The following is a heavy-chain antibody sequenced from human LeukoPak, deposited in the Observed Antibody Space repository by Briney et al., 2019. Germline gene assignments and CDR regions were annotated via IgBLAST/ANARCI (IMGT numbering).Heavy chain of an antibody. CDR1: GFTFSSYG. Sequence: GRSLRLSCAASGFTFSSYGMHWVRQAPGKGLEWVAVISYDGSNKYYADSVKGRFTISRDNSKNTPYLQMNSLRAEDTAVYYCAKGRGVATLPDYWGQGTLVTVSS. CDR2: ISYDGSNK. J-gene: IGHJ4*02. V-gene: IGHV3-30*18. CDR3: AKGRGVATLPDY. D-gene: IGHD5-12*01.